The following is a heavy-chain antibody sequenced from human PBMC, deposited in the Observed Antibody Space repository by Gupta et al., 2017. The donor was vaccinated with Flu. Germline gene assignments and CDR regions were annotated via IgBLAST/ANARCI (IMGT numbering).Heavy chain of an antibody. J-gene: IGHJ3*02. V-gene: IGHV3-33*01. Sequence: QVQLVESGGGVVQPGRSLRLSCAAFGFTFSSYGMHWGGQAPGKGLEWVAVIWYDGSNKYYADSGKGRVTISRDNSKNTLYRQMNSLRAEETAVYDCARDVIAGGGGVISDAFDIGGQGTMVAVYS. D-gene: IGHD3-3*01. CDR2: IWYDGSNK. CDR1: GFTFSSYG. CDR3: ARDVIAGGGGVISDAFDI.